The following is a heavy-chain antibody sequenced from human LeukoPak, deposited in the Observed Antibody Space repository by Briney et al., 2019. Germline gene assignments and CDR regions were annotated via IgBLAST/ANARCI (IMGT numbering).Heavy chain of an antibody. CDR2: INPNSGKT. J-gene: IGHJ4*02. V-gene: IGHV1-8*02. D-gene: IGHD3-10*01. CDR3: AREAMVRGVIIKAFDY. Sequence: ASVKVSCKASGYTFTGYYMHWVRQAPGQGREWMGRINPNSGKTGYAQKFQGRVTMPRNTSISTAYMELSSLRSEDTAVYYCAREAMVRGVIIKAFDYWGQGTLVTVSS. CDR1: GYTFTGYY.